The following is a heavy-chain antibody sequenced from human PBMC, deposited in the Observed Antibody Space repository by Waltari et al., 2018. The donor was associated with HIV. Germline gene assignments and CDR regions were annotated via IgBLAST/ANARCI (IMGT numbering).Heavy chain of an antibody. Sequence: QVQLQESGPGLVKPSETLSLTCPVSGGSISSYYWSWIRQPPGKGLEWIGYIYYSGSTNYNPSLKSRVTISVDTSKNQFSLKLSSVTAADTAVYYCARGVGASYFDYRGQGTLVTVSS. CDR3: ARGVGASYFDY. CDR2: IYYSGST. D-gene: IGHD1-26*01. CDR1: GGSISSYY. J-gene: IGHJ4*02. V-gene: IGHV4-59*01.